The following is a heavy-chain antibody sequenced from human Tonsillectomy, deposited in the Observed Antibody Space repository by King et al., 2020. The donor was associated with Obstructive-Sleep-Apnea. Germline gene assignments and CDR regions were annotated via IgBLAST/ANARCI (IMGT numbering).Heavy chain of an antibody. D-gene: IGHD4-11*01. J-gene: IGHJ4*02. Sequence: QLQESGPGLVKPSETLSLTCTVSVGSLTTTNYYWVWVRQSPGMCLVWIGNIVYSWSTNHNPSLNSRVSISADTPQNQFSLDLSSVTAADTAIYYCTRRLINYAIDSWGQGTLVTVSS. CDR2: IVYSWST. V-gene: IGHV4-39*07. CDR3: TRRLINYAIDS. CDR1: VGSLTTTNYY.